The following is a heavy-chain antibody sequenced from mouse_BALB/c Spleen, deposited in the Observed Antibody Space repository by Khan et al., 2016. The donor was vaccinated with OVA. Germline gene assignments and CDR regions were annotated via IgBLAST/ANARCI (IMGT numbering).Heavy chain of an antibody. CDR3: ARSVTITTVVATDFDY. Sequence: EVQLQESGPGLVKPSQSLSLTCTVTGYSITSDYAWNWIRQFPGNKLEWMGYISYSGRTRYNPSLKSRISITRDTSKNQFFLQLNSVTTEDTAPYYCARSVTITTVVATDFDYWGQGTTLTVSS. CDR2: ISYSGRT. J-gene: IGHJ2*01. D-gene: IGHD1-1*01. V-gene: IGHV3-2*02. CDR1: GYSITSDYA.